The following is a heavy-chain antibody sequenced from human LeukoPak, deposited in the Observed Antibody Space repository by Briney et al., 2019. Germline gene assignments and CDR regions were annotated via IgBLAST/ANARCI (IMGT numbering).Heavy chain of an antibody. CDR1: GFTFSSYG. CDR2: IWYDGSNK. D-gene: IGHD2-2*02. Sequence: GGSLRLSCAASGFTFSSYGMHWVRQAPGKGLEWVAVIWYDGSNKYYADSVKGRFTISRDNSKNTLYLQMNSLRAEDTAVYYCARGVNQLLYGYFDYWAREPWSPSPQ. J-gene: IGHJ4*02. V-gene: IGHV3-33*01. CDR3: ARGVNQLLYGYFDY.